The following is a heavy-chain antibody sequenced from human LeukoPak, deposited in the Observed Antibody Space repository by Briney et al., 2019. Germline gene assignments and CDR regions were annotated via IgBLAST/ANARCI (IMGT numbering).Heavy chain of an antibody. J-gene: IGHJ4*02. Sequence: SETLSLTCTVSGVSIRSYYWSWIRQPAGKGLEWIGRFHTSGSTNYNPSLKSRVTMSVDTSKNQFSLKLSSVTAADTAVYYCAREDAGDYYFDYWGQGTLVTVSS. CDR3: AREDAGDYYFDY. CDR2: FHTSGST. V-gene: IGHV4-4*07. CDR1: GVSIRSYY. D-gene: IGHD2-21*02.